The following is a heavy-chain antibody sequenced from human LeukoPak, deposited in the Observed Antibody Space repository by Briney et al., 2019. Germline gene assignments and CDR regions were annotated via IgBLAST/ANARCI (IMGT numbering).Heavy chain of an antibody. V-gene: IGHV4-59*01. CDR1: GGSISSYY. J-gene: IGHJ2*01. CDR3: ARDSGPRYFDL. Sequence: SETLSLTCTVSGGSISSYYWSWIRQPPGKGLEWIGYIYYSGNTNYNPSLKSRVTMSVDTPKNQFSLKLSSVTAADTAVYYCARDSGPRYFDLWGRGTLVTVSS. CDR2: IYYSGNT.